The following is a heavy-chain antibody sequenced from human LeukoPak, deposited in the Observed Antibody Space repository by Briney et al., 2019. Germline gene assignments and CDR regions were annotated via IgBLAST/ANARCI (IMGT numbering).Heavy chain of an antibody. CDR3: ASSSGSYSHFDY. Sequence: ASVKVSCKASGYTFIGYYMHWVRQAPGQGLEWMGWINPNSGDTNYAQKFQGWVTMTRDTSISTAYMELSRLRSDDTAVYYCASSSGSYSHFDYWGQGTLVTVSS. J-gene: IGHJ4*02. CDR2: INPNSGDT. D-gene: IGHD1-26*01. V-gene: IGHV1-2*04. CDR1: GYTFIGYY.